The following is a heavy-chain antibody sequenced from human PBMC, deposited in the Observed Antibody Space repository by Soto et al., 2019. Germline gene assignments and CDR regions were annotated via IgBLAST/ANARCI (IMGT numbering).Heavy chain of an antibody. V-gene: IGHV3-30-3*01. Sequence: QVQLVESGGGVVQPGRSLRLSCAASGFTFSSYAMHWVRQAPGKGLEWVAVISYDGSNKYYADSVKGRFTISRDNSKNTLYLQMNSLRAEDTAVYYCARGLRITMIVVAWGFDYWGQGTLVTVSS. CDR2: ISYDGSNK. CDR3: ARGLRITMIVVAWGFDY. CDR1: GFTFSSYA. J-gene: IGHJ4*02. D-gene: IGHD3-22*01.